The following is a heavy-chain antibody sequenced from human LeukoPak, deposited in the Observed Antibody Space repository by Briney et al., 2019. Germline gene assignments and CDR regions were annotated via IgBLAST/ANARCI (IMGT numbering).Heavy chain of an antibody. D-gene: IGHD6-25*01. CDR3: ARDLKAYSSGGVDL. V-gene: IGHV3-23*01. CDR1: GFTFSSYA. Sequence: GGSLRLSCAASGFTFSSYAMSWVRQAPGKGLEWVSAISSRSGTTYYADSVKGRFTISRDNAKNSLYLQMNSLRGEDTAVYYCARDLKAYSSGGVDLWGQGTLVTVSS. CDR2: ISSRSGTT. J-gene: IGHJ5*02.